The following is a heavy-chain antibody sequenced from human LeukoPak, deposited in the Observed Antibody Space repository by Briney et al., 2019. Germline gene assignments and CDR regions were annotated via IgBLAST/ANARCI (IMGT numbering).Heavy chain of an antibody. D-gene: IGHD2-15*01. J-gene: IGHJ4*02. CDR3: ARESCSGGSCYLLDY. CDR1: GGSISSYY. V-gene: IGHV4-59*01. CDR2: MYYSGST. Sequence: SETLSLXCTVSGGSISSYYWSWIRQPPGKGLEWIGYMYYSGSTNYNPSLKSRVTISVDTSKNQFSLKLNSVTAADTAVYYCARESCSGGSCYLLDYWGQGTLVTVSS.